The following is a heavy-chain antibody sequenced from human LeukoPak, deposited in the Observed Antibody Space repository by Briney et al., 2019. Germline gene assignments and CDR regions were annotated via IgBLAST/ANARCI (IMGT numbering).Heavy chain of an antibody. J-gene: IGHJ6*03. CDR2: IIPIFGTA. D-gene: IGHD6-6*01. CDR1: GGTFCSYA. V-gene: IGHV1-69*05. CDR3: STCIAARPPYYHYMDV. Sequence: GASVKVSCKASGGTFCSYAISWVRQAPGQGLEWMGRIIPIFGTANYAQKFQGRVTITTDESTSTAYMELSSLRSEDTAVYYCSTCIAARPPYYHYMDVWGKGTTVTVSS.